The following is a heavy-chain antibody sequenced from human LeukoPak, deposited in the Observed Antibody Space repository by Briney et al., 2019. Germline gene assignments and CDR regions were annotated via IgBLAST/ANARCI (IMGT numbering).Heavy chain of an antibody. Sequence: PSETLSLTCTVSGGSISSSSYYWDWIRQPPGKGLEWVSAISGSGGSTYYADSVKGRFTISRDNSKNTLYLQMNSLRAEDTAVYYCAKIDRKAAADHFDYWGQGTLVTVSS. V-gene: IGHV3-23*01. D-gene: IGHD6-13*01. CDR1: GGSISSSSYY. CDR3: AKIDRKAAADHFDY. CDR2: ISGSGGST. J-gene: IGHJ4*02.